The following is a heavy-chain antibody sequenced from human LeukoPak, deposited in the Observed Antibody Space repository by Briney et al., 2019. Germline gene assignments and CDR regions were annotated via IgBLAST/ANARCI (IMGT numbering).Heavy chain of an antibody. V-gene: IGHV1-69*05. CDR2: IIPIFGTA. D-gene: IGHD3-22*01. Sequence: SVKVSCKASGGTFSSYAISWMRQAPGQGLEWMGGIIPIFGTANYAQKFQGRVTVTTDESTSTAYMELSSLRSEDTAVYYCARSLDYYDSSGYYYYFDYWGQGTLVTVSS. J-gene: IGHJ4*02. CDR3: ARSLDYYDSSGYYYYFDY. CDR1: GGTFSSYA.